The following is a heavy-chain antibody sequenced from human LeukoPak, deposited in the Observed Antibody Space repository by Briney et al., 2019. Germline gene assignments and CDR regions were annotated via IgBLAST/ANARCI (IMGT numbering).Heavy chain of an antibody. CDR2: ISGSGGYT. Sequence: GGSLRLSCAASGFTFSSYAMSWVRQAPGKGLEWVSVISGSGGYTKYADSVKGRFTISRDNSKNTLYLQMNSLRADDTAVYLCARDHRIGGSWGQGTLVTVSS. D-gene: IGHD3-16*01. CDR3: ARDHRIGGS. J-gene: IGHJ4*02. V-gene: IGHV3-23*01. CDR1: GFTFSSYA.